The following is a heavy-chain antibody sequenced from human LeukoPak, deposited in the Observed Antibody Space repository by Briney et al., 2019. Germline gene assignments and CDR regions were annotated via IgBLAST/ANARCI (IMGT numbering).Heavy chain of an antibody. D-gene: IGHD2-8*01. CDR3: ARDGVALDP. CDR1: GFSVSSNY. Sequence: PGGSLRLSSAASGFSVSSNYMNWDRQAQGQGRVWVSRIDGDGSSTNYGDSVKGRFAISRDNAKNTLYLQMHSLRDEDTAVYYCARDGVALDPWGQGTLVTVSS. V-gene: IGHV3-74*01. CDR2: IDGDGSST. J-gene: IGHJ5*02.